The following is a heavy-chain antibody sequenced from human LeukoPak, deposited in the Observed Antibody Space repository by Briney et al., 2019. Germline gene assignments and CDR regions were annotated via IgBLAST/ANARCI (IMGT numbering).Heavy chain of an antibody. J-gene: IGHJ4*02. Sequence: ASVKVSCKASGYTFTGYYMHWVRQAPGQGLGWMGWINPNSGGTNYAQKFQGWVTMTRDTSISTAYMELSRLRSDDTAVYYCARTCSSGELLTLDYWGQGTLVTVSS. CDR1: GYTFTGYY. CDR2: INPNSGGT. D-gene: IGHD3-10*01. CDR3: ARTCSSGELLTLDY. V-gene: IGHV1-2*04.